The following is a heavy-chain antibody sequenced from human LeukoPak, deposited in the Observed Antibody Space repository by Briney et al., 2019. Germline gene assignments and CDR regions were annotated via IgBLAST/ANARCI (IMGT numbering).Heavy chain of an antibody. CDR3: ARDTRFLRVMDV. D-gene: IGHD3-3*01. V-gene: IGHV3-7*01. J-gene: IGHJ6*03. CDR1: GFTFSSYW. CDR2: IKQDGSEK. Sequence: PGGSLRLSCAASGFTFSSYWMSWVRQAPGKGLEWVANIKQDGSEKYYVDSVKGRFTICRDNAKNSLYLQMNSLRAEYTAVYYCARDTRFLRVMDVWGKGTTVTVSS.